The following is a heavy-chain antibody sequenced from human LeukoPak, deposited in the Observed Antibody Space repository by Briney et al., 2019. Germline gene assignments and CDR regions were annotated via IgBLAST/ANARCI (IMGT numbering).Heavy chain of an antibody. Sequence: SETLSLTCTVSGGSISSYYWSWIRQPPGKGLEWIGEINHSGSTNYNPSLKSRVTISVDTSKNQFSLKLSSVTAADTAVYYCARGPVTTGLNFDYWGQGTLVTVSS. CDR3: ARGPVTTGLNFDY. CDR2: INHSGST. CDR1: GGSISSYY. D-gene: IGHD4-17*01. V-gene: IGHV4-34*01. J-gene: IGHJ4*02.